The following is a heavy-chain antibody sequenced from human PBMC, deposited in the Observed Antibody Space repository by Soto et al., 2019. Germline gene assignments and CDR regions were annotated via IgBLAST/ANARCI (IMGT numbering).Heavy chain of an antibody. CDR2: ITGGGGGT. V-gene: IGHV3-23*01. D-gene: IGHD2-2*01. CDR1: GFTFSSSA. J-gene: IGHJ4*02. CDR3: AKGSGSARPYYFDY. Sequence: GGSLRLSCAASGFTFSSSAMSWVRRAPGEGLEWVSAITGGGGGTYYADSVKGRFTSSRDNSKKTLYLQMNSQRAEDTAVYYCAKGSGSARPYYFDYWGQGTLVTVSS.